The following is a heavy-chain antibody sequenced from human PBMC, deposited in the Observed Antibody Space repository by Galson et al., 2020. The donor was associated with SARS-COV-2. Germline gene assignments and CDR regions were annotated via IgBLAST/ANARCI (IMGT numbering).Heavy chain of an antibody. D-gene: IGHD3-3*01. J-gene: IGHJ3*02. CDR2: IYYSRST. CDR3: ARHGGITIFGVVIIGAFDI. V-gene: IGHV4-59*08. CDR1: GGSISSYY. Sequence: ETSETLSLTCTVSGGSISSYYWSWIRQPPGKGLEWIGYIYYSRSTNYNPSLKSRVTISVDTSKNQFSLKLSSVTAADTAVYYCARHGGITIFGVVIIGAFDIWGQGTMVTVSS.